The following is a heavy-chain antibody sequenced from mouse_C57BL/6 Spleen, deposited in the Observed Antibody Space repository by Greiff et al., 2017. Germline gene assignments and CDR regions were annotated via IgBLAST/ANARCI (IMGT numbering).Heavy chain of an antibody. V-gene: IGHV1-64*01. Sequence: QVQLQQSGAELVKPGASVKLSCKASGYTFTSYWMHWVKQRPGQGLEWIGMIHPNSGSTNYNEKFKSKATLTVDKSSSTAYMQLSSLTSEDSAVYYCALYYGYDGFAYWGQGTLVTVSA. CDR1: GYTFTSYW. J-gene: IGHJ3*01. CDR3: ALYYGYDGFAY. D-gene: IGHD2-2*01. CDR2: IHPNSGST.